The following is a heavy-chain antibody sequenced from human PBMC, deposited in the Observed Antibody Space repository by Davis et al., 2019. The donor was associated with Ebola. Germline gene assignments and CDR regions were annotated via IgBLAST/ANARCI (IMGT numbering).Heavy chain of an antibody. CDR3: ARSTRPVTIAVAGPSGY. V-gene: IGHV3-23*01. CDR2: ISGSGGST. D-gene: IGHD6-19*01. J-gene: IGHJ4*02. CDR1: GFTLSNYW. Sequence: RGSLRLSCPASGFTLSNYWTNCVRHAPGKGLEWVSAISGSGGSTYYADSVKGRFSISRDNSTNTVYLQMNRLRGDDTAVYYCARSTRPVTIAVAGPSGYWGQGTLFIVSS.